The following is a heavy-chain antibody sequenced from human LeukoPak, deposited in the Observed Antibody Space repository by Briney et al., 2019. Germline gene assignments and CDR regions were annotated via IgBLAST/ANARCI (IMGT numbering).Heavy chain of an antibody. CDR3: AKGYTFHGVAHDSGYFDY. V-gene: IGHV3-9*03. Sequence: QTGGSLRLSCVTSGFTFGDYTMHWVRQVPGKGLEWLSGITWDGGNIAYADSVKGRFTISRDNAKSSLYLQMNSLRNEDMAFYFCAKGYTFHGVAHDSGYFDYWGQGTLVTVSS. J-gene: IGHJ4*02. CDR1: GFTFGDYT. D-gene: IGHD3-3*01. CDR2: ITWDGGNI.